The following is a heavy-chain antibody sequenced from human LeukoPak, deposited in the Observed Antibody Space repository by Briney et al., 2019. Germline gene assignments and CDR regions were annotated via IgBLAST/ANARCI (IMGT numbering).Heavy chain of an antibody. Sequence: ASVKVSCKASGYTFTGYYMHWVRQAPGQGLEWMGRINPNSGGTNYAQKFQGRVTMTRDTSISTAYMELSSLRSEDTAVYYCAALIAAAGHDAFDIWGQGTMVTVSS. CDR3: AALIAAAGHDAFDI. CDR1: GYTFTGYY. V-gene: IGHV1-2*06. J-gene: IGHJ3*02. D-gene: IGHD6-13*01. CDR2: INPNSGGT.